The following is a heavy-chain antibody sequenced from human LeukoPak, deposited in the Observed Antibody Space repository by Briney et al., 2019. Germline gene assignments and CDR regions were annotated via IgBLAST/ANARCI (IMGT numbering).Heavy chain of an antibody. Sequence: GGSLRLSCAASGFTFSTYNMTWVRQAPGKGLEWVSSISSGNTYIYYADSVKGRFTISRDNSMNSVYLQMTSLRAEDTAVYYCARAPYTISSPLDYWGQGTLVTVSS. J-gene: IGHJ4*02. CDR3: ARAPYTISSPLDY. CDR2: ISSGNTYI. V-gene: IGHV3-21*01. CDR1: GFTFSTYN. D-gene: IGHD2-2*02.